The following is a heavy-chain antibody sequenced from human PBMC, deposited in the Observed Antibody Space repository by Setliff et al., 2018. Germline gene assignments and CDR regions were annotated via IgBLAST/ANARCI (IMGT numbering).Heavy chain of an antibody. J-gene: IGHJ6*03. Sequence: SETLSLTCSVSGVSTRSYWWSWIRQPPGKGLEWIGYIYYSGSTSYNPSLESRVSISIDTSKNQFSLKLTSVTAADTAVYYCARAEHGYDFWSGYYGYYYYYMDVWGKGTTVTV. CDR1: GVSTRSYW. D-gene: IGHD3-3*01. CDR3: ARAEHGYDFWSGYYGYYYYYMDV. V-gene: IGHV4-59*01. CDR2: IYYSGST.